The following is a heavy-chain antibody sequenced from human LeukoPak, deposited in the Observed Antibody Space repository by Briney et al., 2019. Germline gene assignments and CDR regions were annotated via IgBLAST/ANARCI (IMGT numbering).Heavy chain of an antibody. CDR2: INHSGST. Sequence: SETLSLTCAVYGGSFSGYYWSWIRQPPGKGLEWIGEINHSGSTNYNPSLKSRVTISVDTSKNQFSLKLSSVTAADTAVYYCARDLSYYYGSGSYYTQYFQHWGQGTLVTVSS. D-gene: IGHD3-10*01. CDR3: ARDLSYYYGSGSYYTQYFQH. V-gene: IGHV4-34*01. CDR1: GGSFSGYY. J-gene: IGHJ1*01.